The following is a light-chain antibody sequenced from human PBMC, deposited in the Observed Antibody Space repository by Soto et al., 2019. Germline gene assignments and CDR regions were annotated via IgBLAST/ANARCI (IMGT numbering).Light chain of an antibody. V-gene: IGKV1-5*01. Sequence: DIQMTQSPSSLSASVGDRVTITCRASQSISSWLAWYQQKPGKAPKLLIYAASSLQSGVPSRFSGSGSGTEFTLTISSLQPDDFATHYCQQYNSYSPVTFGQGTKVDIK. CDR3: QQYNSYSPVT. CDR1: QSISSW. J-gene: IGKJ1*01. CDR2: AAS.